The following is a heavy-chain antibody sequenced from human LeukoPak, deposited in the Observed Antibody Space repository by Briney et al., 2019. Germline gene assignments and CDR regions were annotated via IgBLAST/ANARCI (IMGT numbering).Heavy chain of an antibody. CDR2: IYISGST. D-gene: IGHD3-9*01. CDR1: GGSISSSSYY. J-gene: IGHJ4*02. CDR3: TRGNYDILTGYYLHFDS. V-gene: IGHV4-61*02. Sequence: SETLSLTCTVSGGSISSSSYYWSWIRQPAGKGLEWIGRIYISGSTNYNPSLKSRVTMSVDTSKNQFSLKLSSVTAADAAVYYCTRGNYDILTGYYLHFDSWGQGTLVTVSS.